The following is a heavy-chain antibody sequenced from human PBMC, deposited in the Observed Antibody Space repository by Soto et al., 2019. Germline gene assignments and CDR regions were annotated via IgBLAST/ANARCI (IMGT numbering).Heavy chain of an antibody. J-gene: IGHJ4*02. CDR3: VKDMGSNAWALED. Sequence: GGSLRLSCAASGFTFDDYAMHWVRQAPGKGLEWVSGLSWNSGTVGYADSVKGRFTISRDNAKNSLYLQMNSLTPEDTAFYFCVKDMGSNAWALEDWGQGTQVTVSS. CDR2: LSWNSGTV. D-gene: IGHD6-13*01. CDR1: GFTFDDYA. V-gene: IGHV3-9*01.